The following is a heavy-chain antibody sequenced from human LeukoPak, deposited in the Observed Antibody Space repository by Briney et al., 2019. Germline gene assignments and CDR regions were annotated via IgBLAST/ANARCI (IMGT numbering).Heavy chain of an antibody. V-gene: IGHV4-59*08. J-gene: IGHJ3*02. CDR2: VYSSGST. Sequence: SETLSLTCTVSGGSINNYYWNWIRQPPGKGLEWIAYVYSSGSTNYNPSLYSRVTISLDTSKNQFSLKLSSVTAADTAVYFCARSGARSGGAFDIWGQGTMVTVSS. CDR1: GGSINNYY. CDR3: ARSGARSGGAFDI. D-gene: IGHD4-23*01.